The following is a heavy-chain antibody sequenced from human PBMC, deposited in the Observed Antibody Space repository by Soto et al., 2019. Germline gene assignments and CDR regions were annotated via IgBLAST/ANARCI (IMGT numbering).Heavy chain of an antibody. J-gene: IGHJ5*02. V-gene: IGHV4-59*08. CDR2: IHYSGNT. CDR3: ARDYYDSSDYTTNWFDP. CDR1: GDSISSYY. Sequence: SETLSLTCTVSGDSISSYYWSWIRQPPGKGLEWIGYIHYSGNTYYNPSLRSRVTISVDTSKNQFSLKLTSVTAADTAVYYCARDYYDSSDYTTNWFDPWGQGTLVTVPS. D-gene: IGHD3-22*01.